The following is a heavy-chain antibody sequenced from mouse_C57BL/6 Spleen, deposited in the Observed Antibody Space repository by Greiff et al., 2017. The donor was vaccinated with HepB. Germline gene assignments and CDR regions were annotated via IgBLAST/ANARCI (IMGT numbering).Heavy chain of an antibody. Sequence: EVQLVESGGGLVKPGGSLKLSCAASGFTFSDYGMHWVRQAPEKGLEWVAYISSGSSTIYYADTVKGRFTISRDNAKNTLFLQMTSLRSEDTAIYYCSIYDYQGFAYWGQGTLVTVSA. CDR1: GFTFSDYG. V-gene: IGHV5-17*01. CDR3: SIYDYQGFAY. J-gene: IGHJ3*01. CDR2: ISSGSSTI. D-gene: IGHD2-4*01.